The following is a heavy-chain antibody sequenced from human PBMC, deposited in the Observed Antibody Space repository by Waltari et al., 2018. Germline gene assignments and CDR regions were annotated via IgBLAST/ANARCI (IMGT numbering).Heavy chain of an antibody. D-gene: IGHD3-10*01. CDR1: GYTFTDYH. CDR2: LNPNSAGT. J-gene: IGHJ2*01. V-gene: IGHV1-2*02. Sequence: QVQLVQSGAEVKKPGASVKVSCKASGYTFTDYHMQWVRQAPGQGLEWMGWLNPNSAGTIYAQTFQGRFTMTRDTSLSTAYMELSRLRSDDTAVYYCAKGGYGSDGYFDLWGRGTLVTASS. CDR3: AKGGYGSDGYFDL.